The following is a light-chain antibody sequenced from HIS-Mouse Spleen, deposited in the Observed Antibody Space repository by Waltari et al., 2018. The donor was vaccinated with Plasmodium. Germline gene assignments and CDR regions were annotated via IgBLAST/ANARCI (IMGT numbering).Light chain of an antibody. CDR2: RDS. CDR3: QVWDSSTVV. J-gene: IGLJ2*01. Sequence: SYELTQPLSVSVALGQTARITCGGTNLGSNNVHWYQQKPGQAPVLVIYRDSNRPSGIPERFSGSNSGNTATLTISRAQAGDEADYYCQVWDSSTVVFGGGTKLTVL. V-gene: IGLV3-9*01. CDR1: NLGSNN.